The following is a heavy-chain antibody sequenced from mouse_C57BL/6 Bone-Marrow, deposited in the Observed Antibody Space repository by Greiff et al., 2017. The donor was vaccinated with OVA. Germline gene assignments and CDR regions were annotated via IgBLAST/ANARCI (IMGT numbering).Heavy chain of an antibody. V-gene: IGHV7-1*01. J-gene: IGHJ4*01. CDR3: ARDAGDGYYEAMDY. D-gene: IGHD2-3*01. CDR1: GFTFSDFY. Sequence: EVMLVESGGGLVQSGRSLRLSCATSGFTFSDFYMEWVRQAPGKGLEWIAASRNKANDYTTEYSASVKGRFIVSRDTSQSILYLQMNALRAEDTAIYYCARDAGDGYYEAMDYWGQGTSVTVSS. CDR2: SRNKANDYTT.